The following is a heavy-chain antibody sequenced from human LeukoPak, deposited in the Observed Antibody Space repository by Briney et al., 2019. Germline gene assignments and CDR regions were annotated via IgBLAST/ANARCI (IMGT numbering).Heavy chain of an antibody. CDR3: ARGSGVQVWSSLDY. Sequence: PGGSLRLSCAVSGFIFNNYIMNSVRPAPGQGLECVSSITGSGSFVYYADSMKGRFTISRDNAKNSLHLQMNSLRAEDTAVYYCARGSGVQVWSSLDYWGQGTLVTVSS. J-gene: IGHJ4*02. D-gene: IGHD5-18*01. V-gene: IGHV3-21*01. CDR1: GFIFNNYI. CDR2: ITGSGSFV.